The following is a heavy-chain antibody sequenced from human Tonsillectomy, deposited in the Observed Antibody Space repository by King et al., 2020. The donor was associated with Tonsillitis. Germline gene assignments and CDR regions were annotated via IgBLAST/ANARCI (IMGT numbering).Heavy chain of an antibody. J-gene: IGHJ4*02. Sequence: VQLVESGGGLVQPGGSLRLSCAASGFTFTTYSMHWVRQAPGKGLEWVAYISNSGRTTYYGDSVKGRFTISRDNAKNSLSLQMNSLRDEDTALYYCARDRGGGWYFDYWGRGTLVTVSS. V-gene: IGHV3-48*02. D-gene: IGHD6-19*01. CDR3: ARDRGGGWYFDY. CDR2: ISNSGRTT. CDR1: GFTFTTYS.